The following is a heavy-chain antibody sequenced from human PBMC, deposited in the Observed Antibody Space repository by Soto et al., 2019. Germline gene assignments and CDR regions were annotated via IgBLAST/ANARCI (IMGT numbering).Heavy chain of an antibody. CDR1: GCSISSYY. J-gene: IGHJ2*01. Sequence: SETLSLTCPVSGCSISSYYWSWIRQPAGKGLEWIGRIYTSGSTNYNPSLKSRVTMSVDTSKNQFSLKLSSVTAADTAVYYCARDISIAVAGTDWYFDLWGRGTLVTVSS. V-gene: IGHV4-4*07. CDR3: ARDISIAVAGTDWYFDL. D-gene: IGHD6-19*01. CDR2: IYTSGST.